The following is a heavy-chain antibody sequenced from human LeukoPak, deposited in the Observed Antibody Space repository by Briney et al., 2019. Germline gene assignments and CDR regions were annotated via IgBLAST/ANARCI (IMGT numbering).Heavy chain of an antibody. Sequence: PSETLSLTCAVYGGSSSGYYWSWIRRPPGKGLEWIGEINHSGSTNYNPSLKSRVTISVDTSKNQFSLKLSSVTAADTAVYYCARAYYDYVWGSYRSWGQGTLVTVSS. CDR2: INHSGST. J-gene: IGHJ5*02. CDR3: ARAYYDYVWGSYRS. CDR1: GGSSSGYY. D-gene: IGHD3-16*02. V-gene: IGHV4-34*01.